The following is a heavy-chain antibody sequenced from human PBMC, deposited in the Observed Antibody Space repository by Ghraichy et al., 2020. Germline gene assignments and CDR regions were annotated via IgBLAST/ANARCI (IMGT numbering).Heavy chain of an antibody. CDR2: IDWDDDK. CDR1: GFALSTSGMC. J-gene: IGHJ4*02. D-gene: IGHD6-19*01. CDR3: ARTHYNSGWSGFDC. V-gene: IGHV2-70*11. Sequence: SGPTLVKPTQILTLTCTFSGFALSTSGMCVSWIRQPPGKALEWLARIDWDDDKYYSTSLETRLTISKDTSKNQVDLTMTNMDPVDTATYYCARTHYNSGWSGFDCWGQGTLVTVSS.